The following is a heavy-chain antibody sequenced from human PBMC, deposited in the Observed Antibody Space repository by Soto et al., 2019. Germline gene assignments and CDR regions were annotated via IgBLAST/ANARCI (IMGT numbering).Heavy chain of an antibody. CDR1: GYTFTNFG. CDR3: ARGGTPIDY. D-gene: IGHD3-16*01. J-gene: IGHJ4*02. V-gene: IGHV1-18*03. Sequence: QVHLVQSGAEVKKPGASVKVSCTASGYTFTNFGISWVRQAPGQGLEWMGWISAYNGNTNYAQKFQGRVTMTTDTSTSPAYMEPTSLRSADMAVYFWARGGTPIDYLGQGTLVTVSS. CDR2: ISAYNGNT.